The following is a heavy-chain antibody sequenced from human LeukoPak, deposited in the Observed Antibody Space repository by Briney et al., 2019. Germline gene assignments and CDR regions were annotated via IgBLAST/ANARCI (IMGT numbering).Heavy chain of an antibody. D-gene: IGHD6-6*01. CDR1: VFTFRDYT. CDR3: AKWKYSNSGIDDY. CDR2: ISGSGDNT. J-gene: IGHJ4*02. V-gene: IGHV3-23*01. Sequence: GGSVRLSCAASVFTFRDYTMNWVRQSPWKGLEWVSVISGSGDNTYYADSVKGRFTISRDNSKNMLYLQMNSLRAEDTAVYYCAKWKYSNSGIDDYWGQGTLVTVSS.